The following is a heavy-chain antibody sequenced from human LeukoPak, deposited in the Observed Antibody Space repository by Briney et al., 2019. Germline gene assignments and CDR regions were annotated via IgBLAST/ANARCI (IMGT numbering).Heavy chain of an antibody. CDR1: GGSFSGYY. CDR3: ARVRKIHGPFDY. Sequence: SETLSLTCAVYGGSFSGYYWSWIRQPPGKGLEWIGEINHSGSTNYNPSLKSRVTISVDTSKNQFSLKLSSVTAADTAVYYCARVRKIHGPFDYWGQGTLVTVSS. V-gene: IGHV4-34*01. J-gene: IGHJ4*02. CDR2: INHSGST. D-gene: IGHD5-18*01.